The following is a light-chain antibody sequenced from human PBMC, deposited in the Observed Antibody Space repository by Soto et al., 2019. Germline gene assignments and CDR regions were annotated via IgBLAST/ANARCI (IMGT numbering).Light chain of an antibody. CDR3: RSYAGSNNFFV. CDR2: EVT. Sequence: QSVLTQPPSASKSPGQSVTISCTGTSSDVATYNYVSWYQQHPGKAPKLIIYEVTKRPSGVPDRFSGSKSGNTASLTGSGIQGEDEADYFCRSYAGSNNFFVFGTGTKLTVL. V-gene: IGLV2-8*02. CDR1: SSDVATYNY. J-gene: IGLJ1*01.